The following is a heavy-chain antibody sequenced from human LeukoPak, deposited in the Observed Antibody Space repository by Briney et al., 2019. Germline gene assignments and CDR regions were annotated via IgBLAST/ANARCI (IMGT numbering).Heavy chain of an antibody. CDR3: SRRAPLAGDAFDI. Sequence: NPGAPLQISCQGSGSIFNIYWIAWVRQLPGKGLEWMGTIYPGDSDARYSPSFQGQVAMSADKSINTPSLQLISLKASDTAMYYCSRRAPLAGDAFDIWGQGTMVTVSS. CDR2: IYPGDSDA. CDR1: GSIFNIYW. V-gene: IGHV5-51*01. D-gene: IGHD6-13*01. J-gene: IGHJ3*02.